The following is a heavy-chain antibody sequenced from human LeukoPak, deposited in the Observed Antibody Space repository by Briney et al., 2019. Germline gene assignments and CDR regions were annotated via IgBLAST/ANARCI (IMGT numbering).Heavy chain of an antibody. Sequence: SETLSLTCTVSGGSISSYYWSWIRQPPGKGLEWVGYIYYSGSTSYNPSLKSRVTISVDTSKNHFSLKLSSVTAADTAVYYCARYSGSYPHDAFDIWGQGTMVTVSS. V-gene: IGHV4-59*01. CDR2: IYYSGST. CDR3: ARYSGSYPHDAFDI. CDR1: GGSISSYY. D-gene: IGHD1-26*01. J-gene: IGHJ3*02.